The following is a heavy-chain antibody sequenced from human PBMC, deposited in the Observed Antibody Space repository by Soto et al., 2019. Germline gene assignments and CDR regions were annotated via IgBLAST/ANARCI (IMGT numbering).Heavy chain of an antibody. CDR2: ISDTGGST. J-gene: IGHJ3*01. CDR3: VKEGSGWYSRGSFDF. CDR1: GLTFSNYA. V-gene: IGHV3-23*01. Sequence: EVQLLESGGGLVQPGGSLRLSCAASGLTFSNYAMNWVRQAPGKGLEWVSVISDTGGSTYYADSVKGRFTISRDNSKNTLYLQMNGLRAEDTAIYYCVKEGSGWYSRGSFDFWGRGTLVTVSS. D-gene: IGHD6-19*01.